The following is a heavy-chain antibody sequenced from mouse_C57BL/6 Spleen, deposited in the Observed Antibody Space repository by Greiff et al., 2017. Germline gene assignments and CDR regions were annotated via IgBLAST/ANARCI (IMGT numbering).Heavy chain of an antibody. D-gene: IGHD2-10*01. CDR2: ISSGGSDT. Sequence: VQVVESGGDLVKPGGSLKHSCAASGFTFSSYGMSWVRQTLDKRLEWVATISSGGSDTYYPDSVKGRFTISRDNAKNTLYLQMRSLKSEDTAMYYCARSYYDGAMVYWGQGTSVTVSS. CDR1: GFTFSSYG. V-gene: IGHV5-6*01. J-gene: IGHJ4*01. CDR3: ARSYYDGAMVY.